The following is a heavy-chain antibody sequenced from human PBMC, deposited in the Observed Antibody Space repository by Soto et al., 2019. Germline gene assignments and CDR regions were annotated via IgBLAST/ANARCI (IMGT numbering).Heavy chain of an antibody. V-gene: IGHV1-2*02. J-gene: IGHJ2*01. CDR2: INTDSGGT. CDR3: AREIRSGYYKYWYFDL. Sequence: QVQLVQSGAEVKKPGASVKVSCKASGYSFTVYHMHWVRQAPGQGLEWMGWINTDSGGTKYAQKSEGRVTMSRDTSINTAYMELSNLISDDTAVYYCAREIRSGYYKYWYFDLWGRGTLITVSS. CDR1: GYSFTVYH. D-gene: IGHD3-3*01.